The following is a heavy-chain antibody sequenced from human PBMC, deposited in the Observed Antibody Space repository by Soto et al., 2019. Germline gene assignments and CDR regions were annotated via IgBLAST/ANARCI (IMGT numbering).Heavy chain of an antibody. Sequence: GGSLRLSCAASGFTFSSYSMNWVRQAPGKGLEWVSSISSSSSYIYYADSVKGRFTISRDNAKNSLYLQMNSLRAEDTAVYYCARDTYYYDRSGYYTYDHWGQGTQVTVSS. CDR3: ARDTYYYDRSGYYTYDH. D-gene: IGHD3-22*01. V-gene: IGHV3-21*01. J-gene: IGHJ4*02. CDR1: GFTFSSYS. CDR2: ISSSSSYI.